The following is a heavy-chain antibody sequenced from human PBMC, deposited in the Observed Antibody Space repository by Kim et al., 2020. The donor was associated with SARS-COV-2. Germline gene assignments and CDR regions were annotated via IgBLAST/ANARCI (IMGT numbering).Heavy chain of an antibody. J-gene: IGHJ6*03. CDR3: ARVRWTGTPPYYYYYYMDV. D-gene: IGHD1-1*01. V-gene: IGHV3-66*01. CDR1: GFTVSSNY. Sequence: GGSLRLSCAASGFTVSSNYMSWVRQAPGKGLEWVSVIYSGGSTYYADSVKGRFTISRDNSKNTLYLQMNSLRAEDTAVYYCARVRWTGTPPYYYYYYMDVWGKGTTVTVSS. CDR2: IYSGGST.